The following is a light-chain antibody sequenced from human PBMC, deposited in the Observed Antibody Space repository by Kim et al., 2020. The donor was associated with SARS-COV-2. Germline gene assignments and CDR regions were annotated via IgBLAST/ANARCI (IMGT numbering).Light chain of an antibody. CDR3: QAWDSSTNWV. CDR2: QDN. CDR1: KLGDKY. Sequence: VSPGQTAIITCSGDKLGDKYACWYQQKPGQSPVLVIYQDNKRPSGIPERFSGSNSGNTATLTISGTQALDEADYYCQAWDSSTNWVFGGGTQLTVL. V-gene: IGLV3-1*01. J-gene: IGLJ3*02.